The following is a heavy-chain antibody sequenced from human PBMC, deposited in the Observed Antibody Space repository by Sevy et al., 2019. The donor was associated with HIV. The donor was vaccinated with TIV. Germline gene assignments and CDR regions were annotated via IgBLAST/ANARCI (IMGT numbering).Heavy chain of an antibody. CDR1: GKKVTQLA. Sequence: ASVKVSCKVSGKKVTQLAMHWVRQAPGKGLEWMATFDPEDGETFYAQNFQGRVTMTEDTSRDTAYMELSSLRSEDAAVYYCATTKDYYESSGCPFDDWGQGTLVTVSS. CDR3: ATTKDYYESSGCPFDD. CDR2: FDPEDGET. D-gene: IGHD3-22*01. V-gene: IGHV1-24*01. J-gene: IGHJ4*02.